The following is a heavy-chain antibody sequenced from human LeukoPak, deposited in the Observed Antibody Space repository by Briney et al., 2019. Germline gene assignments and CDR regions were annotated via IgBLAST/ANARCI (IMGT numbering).Heavy chain of an antibody. Sequence: PSETLSLTCTVSGGSISSYYWSWIRQPPGKGLEWIGYIYYSGSTNYNPSLKSRVTISVDTSKNQFSLKLSSVTAADTAVYYCASSLSGGFWSGYSSYNWFDPWGQGTLVTVSS. J-gene: IGHJ5*02. CDR2: IYYSGST. CDR3: ASSLSGGFWSGYSSYNWFDP. CDR1: GGSISSYY. V-gene: IGHV4-59*01. D-gene: IGHD3-3*01.